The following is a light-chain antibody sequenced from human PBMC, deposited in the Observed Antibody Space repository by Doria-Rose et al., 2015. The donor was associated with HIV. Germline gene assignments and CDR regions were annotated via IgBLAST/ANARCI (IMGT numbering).Light chain of an antibody. CDR1: QSLLYTSKNY. V-gene: IGKV4-1*01. J-gene: IGKJ3*01. Sequence: TQSPESLGMSLGERATLNCKSNQSLLYTSKNYLAWYQQKPGQPPKLLIYWVSTRQSGVPARFSGSGSGTDFTLTISSPEAEDVAVYYCQQYYDTPSFGPGTTVDIK. CDR3: QQYYDTPS. CDR2: WVS.